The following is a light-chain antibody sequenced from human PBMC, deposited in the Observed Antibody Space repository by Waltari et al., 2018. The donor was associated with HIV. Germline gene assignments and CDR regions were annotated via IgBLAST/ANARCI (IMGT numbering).Light chain of an antibody. CDR3: QQTYSVSIT. CDR1: QNIKTF. Sequence: QLTQSPSSLSASLGAKCNIPCRASQNIKTFLNWYQLRPGKAPRLLIYGVSGLPTGVPSRFTGGGSGADFTLTINNLQPEDFASYFCQQTYSVSITFGPGTRVEI. J-gene: IGKJ5*01. CDR2: GVS. V-gene: IGKV1-39*01.